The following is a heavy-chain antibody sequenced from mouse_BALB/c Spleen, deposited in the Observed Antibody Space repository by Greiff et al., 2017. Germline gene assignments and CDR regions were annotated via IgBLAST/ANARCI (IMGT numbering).Heavy chain of an antibody. V-gene: IGHV5-17*02. J-gene: IGHJ2*01. CDR2: ISSGSSTI. CDR3: ARMGYDYDGDY. D-gene: IGHD2-4*01. CDR1: GFTFSSFG. Sequence: EVHLVESGGGLVQPGGSRKLSCAASGFTFSSFGMHWVRQAPEKGLEWVAYISSGSSTIYYADTVKGRFTISRDNPKNTLFLQMTSLRSEDTAMYYCARMGYDYDGDYWGQGTTLTVSS.